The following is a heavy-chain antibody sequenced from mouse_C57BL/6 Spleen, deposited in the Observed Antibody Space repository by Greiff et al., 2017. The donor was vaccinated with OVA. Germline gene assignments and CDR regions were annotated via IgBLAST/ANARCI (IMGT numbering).Heavy chain of an antibody. D-gene: IGHD2-1*01. Sequence: VQLQQPGAELVRPGSSVKLSCKASGYTFTSYRMHWVKQRPIQGLEWIGNIDPSDSETHYNQKFKDKATLTVDKSSSTAYMQLSSLTSEDSAVYYCARLGGNYPYFDYWGQGTTLTVSS. V-gene: IGHV1-52*01. CDR3: ARLGGNYPYFDY. CDR2: IDPSDSET. CDR1: GYTFTSYR. J-gene: IGHJ2*01.